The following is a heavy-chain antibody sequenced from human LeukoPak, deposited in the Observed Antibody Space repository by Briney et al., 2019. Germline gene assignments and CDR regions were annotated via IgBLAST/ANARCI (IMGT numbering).Heavy chain of an antibody. CDR3: ARGDYSNGYPYRLDS. J-gene: IGHJ4*02. Sequence: ASVKVSCKASGYTFSDYHINWVRQASGQGLEWMGWINPNSGDTKYAQAFQGRVTMTRDTSISTAYMELNRLRSDDTAMYYCARGDYSNGYPYRLDSWGQGTPVTVSS. CDR1: GYTFSDYH. V-gene: IGHV1-2*02. D-gene: IGHD3-3*01. CDR2: INPNSGDT.